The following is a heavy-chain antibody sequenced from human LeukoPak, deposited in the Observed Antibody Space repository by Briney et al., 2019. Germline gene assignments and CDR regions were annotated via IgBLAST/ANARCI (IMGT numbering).Heavy chain of an antibody. CDR3: ARVDGYQLLQ. CDR2: IYYSGST. J-gene: IGHJ4*02. D-gene: IGHD2-2*01. V-gene: IGHV4-59*01. CDR1: GGSISSYY. Sequence: PSETLSLTCTVSGGSISSYYWSWIRQPPGKGLEWIGYIYYSGSTNYNPSLKSRVTISVDTSKNQFSLKPSSVTAADTAVYYCARVDGYQLLQWGQVTLVTVSS.